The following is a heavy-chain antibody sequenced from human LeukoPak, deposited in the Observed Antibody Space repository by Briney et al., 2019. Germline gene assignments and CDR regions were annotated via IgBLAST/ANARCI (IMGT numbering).Heavy chain of an antibody. J-gene: IGHJ3*02. CDR1: GGSISNYY. V-gene: IGHV4-59*01. CDR2: ISYSGRT. D-gene: IGHD2/OR15-2a*01. CDR3: ARHRQYDADAFDI. Sequence: PSETLSLTCTVSGGSISNYYWSWIRQPPGKGLEWIGFISYSGRTKYNPSLKSRVTISVDTSKNEFPLKLSSVTAADTAVYYCARHRQYDADAFDIWGQGTMVTVSS.